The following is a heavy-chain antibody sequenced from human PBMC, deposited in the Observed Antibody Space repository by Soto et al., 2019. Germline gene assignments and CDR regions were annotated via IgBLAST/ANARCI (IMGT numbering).Heavy chain of an antibody. J-gene: IGHJ4*02. D-gene: IGHD5-12*01. CDR2: ISSNGGTT. Sequence: EVPLVESGGGLVQPGGSLRLTCAASGFIFRSYALHWVRQAAGKGLEYVSSISSNGGTTYFANSVKGRFTISRDNSKNTVYLQMGSLRTEDMAVYYCTRLEEDSGYVLDYWGQGTMVTVSS. CDR1: GFIFRSYA. CDR3: TRLEEDSGYVLDY. V-gene: IGHV3-64*01.